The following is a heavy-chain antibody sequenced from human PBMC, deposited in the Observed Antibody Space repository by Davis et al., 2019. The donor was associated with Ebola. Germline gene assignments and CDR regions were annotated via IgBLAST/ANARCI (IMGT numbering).Heavy chain of an antibody. CDR1: GGSFSGYY. V-gene: IGHV4-34*01. D-gene: IGHD3-16*01. J-gene: IGHJ5*02. CDR3: ARSLYPGYDGGLWWFAP. CDR2: IYYSGST. Sequence: SETLSLTCAVYGGSFSGYYWSWIRQPPGKGLEWIGSIYYSGSTYYNSSLKSRVTISVDTSKNQFSLKLSSVTAADTAVYYCARSLYPGYDGGLWWFAPWGQGTLVTVSS.